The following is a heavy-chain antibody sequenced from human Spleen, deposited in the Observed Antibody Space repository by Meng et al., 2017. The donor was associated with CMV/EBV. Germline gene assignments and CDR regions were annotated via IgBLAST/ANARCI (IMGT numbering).Heavy chain of an antibody. J-gene: IGHJ6*02. CDR3: ARDRVEVTIFGVVNYYYGMDV. CDR2: ISVYNGNT. Sequence: ASVKVSCKASGYTYTNYGISWVRQAPGQGLGWMGWISVYNGNTKYAQNFQGRVSMTTDTSTNTVYMELRSLRSDDTAVYYCARDRVEVTIFGVVNYYYGMDVWGQGTTVTVSS. CDR1: GYTYTNYG. D-gene: IGHD3-3*01. V-gene: IGHV1-18*01.